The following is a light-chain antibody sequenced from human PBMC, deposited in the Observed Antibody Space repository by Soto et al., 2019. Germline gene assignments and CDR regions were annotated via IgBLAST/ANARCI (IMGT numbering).Light chain of an antibody. CDR1: SSDVGGYNY. J-gene: IGLJ1*01. V-gene: IGLV2-11*01. CDR2: DVS. CDR3: CSYAGSYTFDV. Sequence: QSVLTQPRSVSGSPGQSVTISCTGTSSDVGGYNYVSWYQQHPGKAPKLMIYDVSKRPSGVPDRFSGSKSGNTASLTISGLQAEDEADYYCCSYAGSYTFDVFGTGTKVTGL.